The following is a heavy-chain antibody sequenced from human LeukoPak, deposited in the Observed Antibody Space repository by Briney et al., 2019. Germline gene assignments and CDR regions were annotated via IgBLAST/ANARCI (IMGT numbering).Heavy chain of an antibody. CDR1: GFTFSVYA. D-gene: IGHD2-21*02. Sequence: PGGSLRLSCSASGFTFSVYAIHWVRQAPGKGLEYVSTIISNGGSTYYADSVKGRFTISRDNSKNTVSLQMSSLRAEDTALYYRVKDGLAFCGGDCYSYFDYWGQGTLVTVSS. V-gene: IGHV3-64D*06. J-gene: IGHJ4*02. CDR3: VKDGLAFCGGDCYSYFDY. CDR2: IISNGGST.